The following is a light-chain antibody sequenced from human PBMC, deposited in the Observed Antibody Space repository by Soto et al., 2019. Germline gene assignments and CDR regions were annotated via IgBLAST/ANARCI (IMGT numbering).Light chain of an antibody. Sequence: EIVLTQYPGTLSLSPGERATLSCRAIQSVSSSQLAWYQQKPGQAPRLLIYGASIRATGIPDRFSGSGSGTDFTLTITRLEPEDLAVYYCQQYGTSPRTFGQGTKVDIK. CDR3: QQYGTSPRT. V-gene: IGKV3-20*01. CDR2: GAS. CDR1: QSVSSSQ. J-gene: IGKJ1*01.